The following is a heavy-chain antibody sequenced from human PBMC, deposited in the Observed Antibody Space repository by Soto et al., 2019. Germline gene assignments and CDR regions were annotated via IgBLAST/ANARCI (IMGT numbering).Heavy chain of an antibody. CDR2: IHHSGST. Sequence: SETLSLTCAVSGYSISSGYYWGWIRQPPGKGLELIGSIHHSGSTYYNPSLKGRVTISLDTSKNQFSLKLSSVTAADTAVYYCAIGPRMWLAGGGYWGQGTQVTVSS. V-gene: IGHV4-38-2*01. CDR3: AIGPRMWLAGGGY. J-gene: IGHJ4*02. CDR1: GYSISSGYY. D-gene: IGHD6-19*01.